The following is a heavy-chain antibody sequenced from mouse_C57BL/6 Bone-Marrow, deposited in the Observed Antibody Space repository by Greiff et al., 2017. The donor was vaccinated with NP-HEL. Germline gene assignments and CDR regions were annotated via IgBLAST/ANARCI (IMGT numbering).Heavy chain of an antibody. Sequence: EVQLVESGGDLVKPGGSLKLSCAASGFTFSSYGMSWVRQTPDKRLEWVATISSGGSYTYYPDSVKGRFTISRDNAKNTLYLQMSSLKSEDTAMYYCARPLIYYYGSSPDYWGQGTTLTVSS. CDR2: ISSGGSYT. J-gene: IGHJ2*01. CDR3: ARPLIYYYGSSPDY. D-gene: IGHD1-1*01. V-gene: IGHV5-6*01. CDR1: GFTFSSYG.